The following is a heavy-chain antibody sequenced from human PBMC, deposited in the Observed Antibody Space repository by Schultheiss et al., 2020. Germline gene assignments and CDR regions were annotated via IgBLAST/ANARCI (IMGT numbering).Heavy chain of an antibody. CDR2: ISSSGSTI. J-gene: IGHJ6*02. V-gene: IGHV3-48*04. CDR3: AREGDIVVVPASMDV. D-gene: IGHD2-2*01. Sequence: GGSLRLSCAASGFTFSSYGMHWVRQAPGKGLEWVSYISSSGSTIYYADSVKGRFTISRDNAKNSLYLQMNSLRAEDTAVYYCAREGDIVVVPASMDVWGQGTTVTVSS. CDR1: GFTFSSYG.